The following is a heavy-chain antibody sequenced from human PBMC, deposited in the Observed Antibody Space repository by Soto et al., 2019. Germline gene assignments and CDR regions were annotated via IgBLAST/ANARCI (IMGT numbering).Heavy chain of an antibody. D-gene: IGHD3-3*02. V-gene: IGHV4-39*01. J-gene: IGHJ5*02. CDR1: GGSISSSSYY. CDR2: IYYSGST. Sequence: PSETLSLTCTVSGGSISSSSYYWGWIRQPPGKGLELIGIIYYSGSTYYNPSLKSRVTISVDTSKNQFSLKLSSVTAADTAVYYCASPKIAFYNWFDPWGQGTLVTVSS. CDR3: ASPKIAFYNWFDP.